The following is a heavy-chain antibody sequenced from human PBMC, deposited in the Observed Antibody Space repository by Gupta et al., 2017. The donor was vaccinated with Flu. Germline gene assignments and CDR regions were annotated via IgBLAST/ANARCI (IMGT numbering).Heavy chain of an antibody. Sequence: QLQLQESGPGLVKPSDTLSLTCTVSGGSISSSSYYWGWIRQPPGKGLEWIGSIYYSGSTYYNPSLKSRVTISVDTSKNQFSLKLSSVTAADTAVYYCARLIEVGWDFDYWGQGTLVTVSS. V-gene: IGHV4-39*01. CDR2: IYYSGST. CDR3: ARLIEVGWDFDY. J-gene: IGHJ4*02. D-gene: IGHD2-2*01. CDR1: GGSISSSSYY.